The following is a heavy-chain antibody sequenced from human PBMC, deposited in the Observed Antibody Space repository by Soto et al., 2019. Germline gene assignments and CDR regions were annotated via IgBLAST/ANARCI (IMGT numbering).Heavy chain of an antibody. D-gene: IGHD3-10*01. V-gene: IGHV4-34*01. Sequence: QVQLQQWGAGLLKPSETLSLTCAVYGGSFSGYQWSWIRQTPGKGLEWIGGINDSGDINYNPSLKSRVTILVDSPKKQISLTLSFVTAADTAVYYCARGLILWFGELARRGGYYYYMDVWVKGTTVIVSS. CDR2: INDSGDI. CDR1: GGSFSGYQ. J-gene: IGHJ6*03. CDR3: ARGLILWFGELARRGGYYYYMDV.